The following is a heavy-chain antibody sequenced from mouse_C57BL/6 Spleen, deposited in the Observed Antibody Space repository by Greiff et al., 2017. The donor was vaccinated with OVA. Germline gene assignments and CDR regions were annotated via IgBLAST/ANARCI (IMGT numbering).Heavy chain of an antibody. CDR3: ARWSGYGSSYDYAMDY. Sequence: EVKLVESEGGLVQPGSSMKLSCTASGFTFSDYYMAWVRQVPEKGLEWVANINYDGSSTYYLDSLKSRFIISRDNAKNILYLQMSSLKSEDTATYYCARWSGYGSSYDYAMDYWGQGTSVTVSS. D-gene: IGHD1-1*01. J-gene: IGHJ4*01. V-gene: IGHV5-16*01. CDR2: INYDGSST. CDR1: GFTFSDYY.